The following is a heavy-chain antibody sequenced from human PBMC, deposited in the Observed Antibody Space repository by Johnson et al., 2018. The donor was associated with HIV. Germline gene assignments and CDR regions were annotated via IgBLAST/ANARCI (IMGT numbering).Heavy chain of an antibody. CDR3: AKDFVAFWGRPADAFDI. CDR2: ISYDGSNK. J-gene: IGHJ3*02. D-gene: IGHD3-16*01. V-gene: IGHV3-30-3*01. CDR1: GFTFSSYT. Sequence: VQLVESGGGVVQPGRSLRLSCVASGFTFSSYTMHWVRQAPGKGLEWVAVISYDGSNKYYADSVKGRFTISRDNSKNMLYLQMNSLRVEDTAVYYCAKDFVAFWGRPADAFDIWGQGTMVTVSS.